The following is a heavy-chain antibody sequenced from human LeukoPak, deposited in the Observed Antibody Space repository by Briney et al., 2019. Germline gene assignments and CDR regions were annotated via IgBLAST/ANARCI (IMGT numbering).Heavy chain of an antibody. Sequence: GGSLRLSCAASGFTFSSYSMNWVRQAPGKGLEWVSSISSSSSYIYYADSVKGRFTISRDNAKNSLYLQMNSLRAEDTAVYYCARDGTYYDILTGHVRSGYMDVWGKGTTVTVSS. J-gene: IGHJ6*03. CDR1: GFTFSSYS. CDR2: ISSSSSYI. V-gene: IGHV3-21*01. CDR3: ARDGTYYDILTGHVRSGYMDV. D-gene: IGHD3-9*01.